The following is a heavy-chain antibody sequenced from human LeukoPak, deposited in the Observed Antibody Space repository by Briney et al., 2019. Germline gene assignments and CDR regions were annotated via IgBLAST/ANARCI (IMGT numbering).Heavy chain of an antibody. CDR3: AKTTGYYSSSPLDY. Sequence: TGGSLRLSCAASGFTFSSYAMNWVRQAPGKGLEWVSGLSGSGDYTYYADSVKGWFTISRDNSKNTLYLQMNSLRAEDTAVYYCAKTTGYYSSSPLDYWGQGTLVTVSS. V-gene: IGHV3-23*01. D-gene: IGHD3-9*01. J-gene: IGHJ4*02. CDR1: GFTFSSYA. CDR2: LSGSGDYT.